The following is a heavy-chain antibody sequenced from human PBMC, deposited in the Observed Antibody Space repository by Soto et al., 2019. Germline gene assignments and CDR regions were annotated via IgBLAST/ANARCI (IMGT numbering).Heavy chain of an antibody. Sequence: EVQLLESGGGLVQPGGSLRLSCAASGFTFSSYAMSWVRQAPGKGLEWVSAISGSGGSTYYEDPVKGRFTISRDYSKNTLYLHMNSVRAADTDVYYCAKGAVSKDIVVVPDLGYYGMDVCGQVTTVTVSS. CDR1: GFTFSSYA. CDR3: AKGAVSKDIVVVPDLGYYGMDV. CDR2: ISGSGGST. J-gene: IGHJ6*02. V-gene: IGHV3-23*01. D-gene: IGHD2-2*01.